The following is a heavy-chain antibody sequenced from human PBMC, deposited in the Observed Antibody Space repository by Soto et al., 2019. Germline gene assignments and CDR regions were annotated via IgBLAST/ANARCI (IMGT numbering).Heavy chain of an antibody. CDR2: ISGSGGST. Sequence: PGGSMRLSCAASGFTFSSYAMSWVRQAPGKGLEWVSAISGSGGSTYYADSVKGRFTISRDNSKNTLYLQMNSLRAEDTAVYYCAKVPVRYNWNLRHPYWGQGTLVTVSS. J-gene: IGHJ4*02. CDR1: GFTFSSYA. CDR3: AKVPVRYNWNLRHPY. D-gene: IGHD1-7*01. V-gene: IGHV3-23*01.